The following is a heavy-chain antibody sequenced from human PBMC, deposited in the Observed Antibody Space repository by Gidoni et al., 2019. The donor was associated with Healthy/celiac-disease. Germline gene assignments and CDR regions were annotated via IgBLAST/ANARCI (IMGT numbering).Heavy chain of an antibody. Sequence: EVQLGESGGGLVKPGGSLRLYGAASGFPFRNAVMSWVHQDPGKGLEWVGRIKSKTDGGTTYYAAPVKGRFTISRDDSKNTLYLQMNSLNTEDTAVYSCTTFSGYYYSHGSDFDYWGQGTLVTVPS. CDR3: TTFSGYYYSHGSDFDY. J-gene: IGHJ4*02. CDR1: GFPFRNAV. CDR2: IKSKTDGGTT. V-gene: IGHV3-15*01. D-gene: IGHD5-12*01.